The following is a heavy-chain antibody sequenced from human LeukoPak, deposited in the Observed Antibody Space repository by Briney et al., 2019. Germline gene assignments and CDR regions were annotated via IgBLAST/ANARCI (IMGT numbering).Heavy chain of an antibody. V-gene: IGHV4-34*01. Sequence: SETLSLTCAVYGGSFSGYYWSWIRQPPGKGLEWIGETNHSGSTNYNPSLKSRVTISVDTSKNQFSLKLSSVTAADTAVYYCARTPRRYYYDSRNWGFDYWGQGTLVTVSS. D-gene: IGHD3-22*01. J-gene: IGHJ4*02. CDR2: TNHSGST. CDR1: GGSFSGYY. CDR3: ARTPRRYYYDSRNWGFDY.